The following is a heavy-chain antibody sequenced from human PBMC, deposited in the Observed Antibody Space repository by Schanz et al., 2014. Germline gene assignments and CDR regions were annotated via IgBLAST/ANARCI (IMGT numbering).Heavy chain of an antibody. V-gene: IGHV4-39*01. CDR3: ARRDNYLSAFDI. D-gene: IGHD4-4*01. CDR2: IYYTGTT. J-gene: IGHJ3*02. CDR1: GASISGSSDY. Sequence: QLQLQESGPGLVKPSETLSLTCTVSGASISGSSDYWGWIRQSPGKGLEWIGNIYYTGTTYYNPSPRSRFSFPLDPSKNQSPLKLPSVPAADTAVFYCARRDNYLSAFDIWGQGTMVTVSS.